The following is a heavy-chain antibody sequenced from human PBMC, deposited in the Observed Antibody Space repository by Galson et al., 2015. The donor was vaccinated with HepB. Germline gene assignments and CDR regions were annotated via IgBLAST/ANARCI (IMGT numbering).Heavy chain of an antibody. CDR1: GFSLSDYW. J-gene: IGHJ5*02. CDR3: VIEVPSGFDP. V-gene: IGHV3-15*01. Sequence: SLRLSCAASGFSLSDYWMSWVRQAPEKGLEWIGRIRSNGDGTADHAANVKGRFTISKDDSKNTLFLQINSLKIEDTAVYYCVIEVPSGFDPWGQGTLVTVSS. CDR2: IRSNGDGTA.